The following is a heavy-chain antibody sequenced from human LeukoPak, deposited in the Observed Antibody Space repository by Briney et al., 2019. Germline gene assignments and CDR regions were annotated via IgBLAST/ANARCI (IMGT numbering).Heavy chain of an antibody. CDR1: GFTFSRYW. V-gene: IGHV3-7*01. J-gene: IGHJ4*02. CDR3: ARDLKDY. CDR2: IKQDGSEK. Sequence: GGSLRLSCAASGFTFSRYWMSWVRQAPGKGLEWVANIKQDGSEKHYVDSVKGRFTISRDNAKNSLYLQMNSLRAEDTAVYYCARDLKDYWGQGTLVTVSS.